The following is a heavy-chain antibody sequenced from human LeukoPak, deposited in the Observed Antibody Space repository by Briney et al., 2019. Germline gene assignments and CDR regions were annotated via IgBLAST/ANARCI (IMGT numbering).Heavy chain of an antibody. CDR1: AFILNAYN. CDR3: VRDRGTYRPIDY. Sequence: GSLLLSCAAAAFILNAYNMNCVRQARGKGLEWVSSISNTGTYIYYADSVKGRFTISRYNAQNSLYLQMNSLRAEDTAIYYCVRDRGTYRPIDYWGQGTLVTVSS. V-gene: IGHV3-21*04. CDR2: ISNTGTYI. J-gene: IGHJ4*02.